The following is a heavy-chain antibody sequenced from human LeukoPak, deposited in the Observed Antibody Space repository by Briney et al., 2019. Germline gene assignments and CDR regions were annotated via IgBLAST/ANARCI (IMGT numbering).Heavy chain of an antibody. Sequence: GASVKVSCKASGYTFTGYYMHWVRQAPGQGLEWMGWINPNSGGTNYAQKFQGRVTMTRDTSISTAYMELSRLRSEDTAVYYCATGMVTTSGYAHWYFDLWGRGTLVTVSS. D-gene: IGHD4-17*01. CDR3: ATGMVTTSGYAHWYFDL. CDR1: GYTFTGYY. J-gene: IGHJ2*01. CDR2: INPNSGGT. V-gene: IGHV1-2*02.